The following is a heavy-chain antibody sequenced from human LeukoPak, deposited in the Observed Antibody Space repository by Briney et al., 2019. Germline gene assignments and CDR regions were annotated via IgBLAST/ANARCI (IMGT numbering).Heavy chain of an antibody. CDR1: GFTFSSYG. Sequence: GGSLRLSCVASGFTFSSYGINWVRQAPGKGLEWVAGVSYDGSKKYYADSVKSRFTISRDNSKNTLYLQMNSLRAEDTAVYYCARDRSPAPPNYYYGMDVWGQGTTVTVSS. CDR2: VSYDGSKK. V-gene: IGHV3-30*03. J-gene: IGHJ6*02. CDR3: ARDRSPAPPNYYYGMDV.